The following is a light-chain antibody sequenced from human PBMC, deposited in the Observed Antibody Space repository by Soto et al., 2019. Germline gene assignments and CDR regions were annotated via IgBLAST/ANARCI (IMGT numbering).Light chain of an antibody. V-gene: IGLV2-8*01. CDR1: SSDVGGYDF. CDR3: SSYAGSKNFVV. J-gene: IGLJ2*01. Sequence: QSALTQPPSASGSPGQSVTISCTGTSSDVGGYDFVSWYQQQSGKAPKVMIYEVSKRPSGVPDRFSGSKSGNTASLTVSGLQAEDEANYYCSSYAGSKNFVVFGGGTQLTVL. CDR2: EVS.